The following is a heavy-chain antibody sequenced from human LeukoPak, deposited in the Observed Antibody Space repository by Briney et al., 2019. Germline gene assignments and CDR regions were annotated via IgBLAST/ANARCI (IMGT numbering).Heavy chain of an antibody. Sequence: GGSLRLSCAASGFTFSDYYMSSIRQAPGKGLEWVSYISSSSSYTNYADSVKGRFTISRDNAKNSLYLQMNSLRAEDTAVYYCARDRGYDILTGYYDYWGQGTLVTVSS. D-gene: IGHD3-9*01. CDR3: ARDRGYDILTGYYDY. J-gene: IGHJ4*02. V-gene: IGHV3-11*06. CDR1: GFTFSDYY. CDR2: ISSSSSYT.